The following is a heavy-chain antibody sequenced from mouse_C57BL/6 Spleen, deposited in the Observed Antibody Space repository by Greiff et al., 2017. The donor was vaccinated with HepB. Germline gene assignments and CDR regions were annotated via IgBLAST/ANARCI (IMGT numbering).Heavy chain of an antibody. D-gene: IGHD3-3*01. V-gene: IGHV1-66*01. J-gene: IGHJ2*01. CDR2: IYPGSGNT. CDR3: ARGDGYYFDY. CDR1: GYSFTSYY. Sequence: VQLQQSGPELVKPGASVKISCKASGYSFTSYYIHWVKQRPGQGLEWIGWIYPGSGNTKYNEKFKGKATLTADTSSSTAYMQLSSLTSEDSAVYYCARGDGYYFDYWGQGTTLTVSS.